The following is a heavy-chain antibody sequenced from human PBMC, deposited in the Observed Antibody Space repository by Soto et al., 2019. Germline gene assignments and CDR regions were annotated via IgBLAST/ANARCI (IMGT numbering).Heavy chain of an antibody. CDR1: GGSFIGYY. Sequence: SETLSLTCAVYGGSFIGYYWTWILQPPWTGLEWIGEINHSGSTNYNPSLKSRVTISVDRSKNQFSLKLSSVTAADTAVYYCAXSRGSPVPLDYWGQGTLVTVS. CDR3: AXSRGSPVPLDY. J-gene: IGHJ4*02. D-gene: IGHD1-26*01. CDR2: INHSGST. V-gene: IGHV4-34*01.